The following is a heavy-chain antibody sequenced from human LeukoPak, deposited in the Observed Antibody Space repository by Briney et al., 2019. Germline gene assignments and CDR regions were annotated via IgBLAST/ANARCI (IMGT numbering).Heavy chain of an antibody. CDR3: ARDAIFDY. Sequence: PGGSLRLSCAASGFTFSTYSMDWVRQVPGKGLEWVSGINWNGGYTGYVDSVKGRFTISRDNAKNSLYLQMNSLRAEDTALYYCARDAIFDYWGRGTLVTVSS. CDR1: GFTFSTYS. D-gene: IGHD2-21*01. J-gene: IGHJ4*02. CDR2: INWNGGYT. V-gene: IGHV3-20*04.